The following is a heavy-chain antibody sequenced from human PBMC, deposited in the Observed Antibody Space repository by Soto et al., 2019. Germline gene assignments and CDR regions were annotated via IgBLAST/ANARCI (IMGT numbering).Heavy chain of an antibody. V-gene: IGHV4-31*03. CDR1: GGSISSGGYY. CDR2: IYYSGST. CDR3: ARDRRWLRMSDGMDV. J-gene: IGHJ6*02. D-gene: IGHD5-12*01. Sequence: PSETLSLTCTVSGGSISSGGYYWSWIRQHPGKGLEWIGYIYYSGSTYYNPSLKSRVTISVDTSKNQFSLKLSSVTAADTAVYYCARDRRWLRMSDGMDVWGQGTTVTVS.